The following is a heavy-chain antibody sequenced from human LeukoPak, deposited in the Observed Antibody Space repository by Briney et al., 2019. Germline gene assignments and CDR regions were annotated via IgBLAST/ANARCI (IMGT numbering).Heavy chain of an antibody. CDR3: ARDRDGAPVGFDI. J-gene: IGHJ3*02. V-gene: IGHV4-30-4*01. Sequence: SETLSPTCTVSGGSISSGDYYWSWIRQPPGKGLEWIGYIYYSGSTYYNPSLKSRVTISVDTSKNQFSLKLSSVTAADTAVYYCARDRDGAPVGFDIWGQGTMVTVSS. D-gene: IGHD4-17*01. CDR2: IYYSGST. CDR1: GGSISSGDYY.